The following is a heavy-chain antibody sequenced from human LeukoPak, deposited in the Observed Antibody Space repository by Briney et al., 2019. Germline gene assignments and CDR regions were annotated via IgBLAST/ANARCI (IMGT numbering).Heavy chain of an antibody. CDR1: GFSFSNFA. CDR2: IRSSGATA. Sequence: PGGSLRLSCAASGFSFSNFAMTWVRQAPGKGLEWVSTIRSSGATAYNADSVKGRFTISRDNSKNTVYLQMNSLRVEDTAIYYCARGQEFDDGVFDSWGQGTLVTVSS. D-gene: IGHD1-1*01. J-gene: IGHJ4*02. CDR3: ARGQEFDDGVFDS. V-gene: IGHV3-23*01.